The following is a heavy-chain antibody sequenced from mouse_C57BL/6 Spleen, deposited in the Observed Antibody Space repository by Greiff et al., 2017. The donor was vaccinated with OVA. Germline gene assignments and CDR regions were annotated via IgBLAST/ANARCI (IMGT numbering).Heavy chain of an antibody. CDR2: ISYDGSN. J-gene: IGHJ2*01. CDR1: GYSITSGYY. V-gene: IGHV3-6*01. CDR3: ARESGLPNFDY. Sequence: EVKLQESGPGLVKPSQSLSLPCSVTGYSITSGYYWNWIRQFPGNKLEWMGYISYDGSNNYNPSLKNRISITRDTSKNQFFLKLNSVTTEDTATYYCARESGLPNFDYWGQGTTLTVSS. D-gene: IGHD2-2*01.